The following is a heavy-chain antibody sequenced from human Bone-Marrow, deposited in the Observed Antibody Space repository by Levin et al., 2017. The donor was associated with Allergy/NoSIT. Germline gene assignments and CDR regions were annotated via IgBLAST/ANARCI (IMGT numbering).Heavy chain of an antibody. CDR2: ISGTGDET. V-gene: IGHV3-23*01. Sequence: GGSLRLSCGASGFTFSSYAMSWVRQAPGKGLEWVAAISGTGDETYYADSVKGRFTISRDKSNNTVSLQLDSLRAEDTAVYYCTKEGGYRCGYIPFDYWGRGTRVTVSS. D-gene: IGHD5-18*01. CDR3: TKEGGYRCGYIPFDY. CDR1: GFTFSSYA. J-gene: IGHJ4*02.